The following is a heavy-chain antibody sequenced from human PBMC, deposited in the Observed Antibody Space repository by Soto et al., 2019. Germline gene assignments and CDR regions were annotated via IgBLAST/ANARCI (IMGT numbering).Heavy chain of an antibody. Sequence: EVQLLESGGGLVQPGGSLRLSCAASGFTFSSYAMRWVRQAPGKGLEWVSAISASGGSTYYADSVKGRYTISRDNSKNTLYLQMNSLRAEDTAVYYCANGLDPDYWGQGTLVTVSS. CDR2: ISASGGST. V-gene: IGHV3-23*01. J-gene: IGHJ4*02. CDR1: GFTFSSYA. CDR3: ANGLDPDY. D-gene: IGHD4-17*01.